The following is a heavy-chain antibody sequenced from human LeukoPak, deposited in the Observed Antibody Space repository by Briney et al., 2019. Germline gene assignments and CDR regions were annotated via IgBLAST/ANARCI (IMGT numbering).Heavy chain of an antibody. J-gene: IGHJ4*02. CDR2: IHGSGNT. V-gene: IGHV4-59*12. Sequence: SETLSLTCTVAGASISSLYWSWVRQPPGRGLEWIGNIHGSGNTNYNPSLTSRLSMSLDTSKNQVSLNLASVTAADTATYFCARETMLAGFASGLGFNYWGQGILVIVS. D-gene: IGHD6-19*01. CDR3: ARETMLAGFASGLGFNY. CDR1: GASISSLY.